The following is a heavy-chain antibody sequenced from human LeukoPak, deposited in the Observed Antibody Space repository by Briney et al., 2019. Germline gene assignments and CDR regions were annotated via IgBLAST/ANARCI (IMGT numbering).Heavy chain of an antibody. D-gene: IGHD6-13*01. CDR3: ASTGIAAAGSDY. CDR1: GGSISSGSYY. V-gene: IGHV4-61*02. Sequence: SETLSLTCTVSGGSISSGSYYWSWIRQPAGEGLEWIGRIYTSGSTNYNPSLKSRVTISVDTSKNQFSLKLSSVTAADTAVYYCASTGIAAAGSDYWGQGTLVTVSS. J-gene: IGHJ4*02. CDR2: IYTSGST.